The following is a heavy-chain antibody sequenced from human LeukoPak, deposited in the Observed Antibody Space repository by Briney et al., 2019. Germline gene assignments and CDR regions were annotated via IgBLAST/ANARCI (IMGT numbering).Heavy chain of an antibody. CDR1: GYTFTSYG. J-gene: IGHJ5*02. CDR2: ISAYNGNT. CDR3: ARHPKPRITIFGVVIDGGNWFDP. Sequence: ASVKVSCKASGYTFTSYGISWVRQAPGQGLEWMGWISAYNGNTNYAQKLQGRVTMTTDTSTSTAYMELRSLRSDDTAVYYCARHPKPRITIFGVVIDGGNWFDPWGQGTLVTVSS. D-gene: IGHD3-3*01. V-gene: IGHV1-18*01.